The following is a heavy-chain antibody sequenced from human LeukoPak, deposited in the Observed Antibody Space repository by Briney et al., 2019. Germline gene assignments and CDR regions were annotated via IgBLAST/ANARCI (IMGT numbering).Heavy chain of an antibody. V-gene: IGHV3-66*01. CDR3: ARDGMYYYDSSGLDAFDI. J-gene: IGHJ3*02. D-gene: IGHD3-22*01. CDR1: GFTVSSNY. CDR2: IYSGGTT. Sequence: SGGSLRLSCAASGFTVSSNYMSWVRQAPGRGLEWVSVIYSGGTTYYADSVKGRFTISRDNSKNSLYLQMNSLRDEDTAVYYCARDGMYYYDSSGLDAFDIWGQGTMVTVSS.